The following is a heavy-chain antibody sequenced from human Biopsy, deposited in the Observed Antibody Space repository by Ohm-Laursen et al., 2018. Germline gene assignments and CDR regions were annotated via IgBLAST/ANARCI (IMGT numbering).Heavy chain of an antibody. CDR3: AKGQAPDGYNYAFDI. CDR2: ISWNSGRI. D-gene: IGHD5-24*01. J-gene: IGHJ3*02. V-gene: IGHV3-9*01. CDR1: GFNFSDFA. Sequence: SLRLSCSASGFNFSDFAMHWVRQTPGKGLEWVSGISWNSGRIAYADSVKGRFTISRDNAKNSLYLQMNSLRAEDTALYYCAKGQAPDGYNYAFDIWGQGTMLTVSS.